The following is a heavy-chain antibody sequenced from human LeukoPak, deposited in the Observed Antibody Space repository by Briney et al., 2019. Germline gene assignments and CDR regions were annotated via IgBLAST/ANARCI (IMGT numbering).Heavy chain of an antibody. J-gene: IGHJ6*03. Sequence: SETLSLTCAVYGGSFSGYYWSWIRQPPGKGLEWIGEINHSGSTNYNPSLKSRVTISVDTSKNQFSLKLSSVTAADTAVYYCARNVGRRDDPPNIVLMVYAIVDYYYYYMDVWGKGTTVTVSS. CDR1: GGSFSGYY. V-gene: IGHV4-34*01. CDR2: INHSGST. CDR3: ARNVGRRDDPPNIVLMVYAIVDYYYYYMDV. D-gene: IGHD2-8*01.